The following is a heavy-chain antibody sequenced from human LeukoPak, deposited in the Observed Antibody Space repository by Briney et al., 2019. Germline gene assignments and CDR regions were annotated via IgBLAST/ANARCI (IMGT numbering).Heavy chain of an antibody. CDR2: IYYSGST. J-gene: IGHJ6*03. CDR3: ARVYCSSTSCPLVYYYYYMDV. Sequence: SETLSLTCTVSGGSISSYYWSWIRQPPGKGLEWIGYIYYSGSTNYNPSLKSRVTISVDTSKNQFSLKLSSVTAADTAAYYCARVYCSSTSCPLVYYYYYMDVWGKGTTVTVSS. D-gene: IGHD2-2*01. CDR1: GGSISSYY. V-gene: IGHV4-59*01.